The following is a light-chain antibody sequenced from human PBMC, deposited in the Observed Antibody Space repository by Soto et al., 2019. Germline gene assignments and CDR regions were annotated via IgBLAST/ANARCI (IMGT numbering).Light chain of an antibody. CDR1: QSILYSSNNKEK. Sequence: DIVMTQSPDSLAVSLGERATINCKSSQSILYSSNNKEKLAWYQQKPGQPPKLLIYWASTRESGFPDRFSGSGSGTDFTLTISSLQAEDVAVYYCQQYYSTPLTFGQGTRLEIK. V-gene: IGKV4-1*01. J-gene: IGKJ5*01. CDR2: WAS. CDR3: QQYYSTPLT.